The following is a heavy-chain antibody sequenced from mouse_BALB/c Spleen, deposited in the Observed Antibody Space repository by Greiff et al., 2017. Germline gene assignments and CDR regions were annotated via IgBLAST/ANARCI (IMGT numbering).Heavy chain of an antibody. Sequence: VKLMESGPGLVAPSQSLSITCTVSGFSLSRYSVHWVRQPPGKGLEWLGMIWGGGSTDYNSALKSRLSISKDNSKSQVFLKMNSLQTDDTAMYYCARKGDYYGSSSAWFAYWGQGTLVTVSA. J-gene: IGHJ3*01. CDR3: ARKGDYYGSSSAWFAY. CDR2: IWGGGST. V-gene: IGHV2-6-4*01. CDR1: GFSLSRYS. D-gene: IGHD1-1*01.